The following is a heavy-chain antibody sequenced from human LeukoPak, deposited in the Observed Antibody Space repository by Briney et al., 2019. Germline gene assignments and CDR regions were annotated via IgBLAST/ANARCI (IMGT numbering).Heavy chain of an antibody. D-gene: IGHD4-11*01. CDR2: IRYDGSDE. V-gene: IGHV3-30*02. CDR1: GFTFSGYG. J-gene: IGHJ4*02. Sequence: PGGSLRLSCAASGFTFSGYGMHWVRQAPGKGLQWLTFIRYDGSDESYADSVKGRFTISRDNSKNTLYPQMNSLRVEDTAVYYCAKDGGYSNYCDYWGQGTLVTVSS. CDR3: AKDGGYSNYCDY.